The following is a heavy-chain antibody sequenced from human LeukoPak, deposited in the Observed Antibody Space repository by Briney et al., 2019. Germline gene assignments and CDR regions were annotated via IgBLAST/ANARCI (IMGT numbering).Heavy chain of an antibody. CDR1: GGTFSSYA. CDR3: ARDHSSHDILTGYWNDAFDI. V-gene: IGHV1-18*01. CDR2: ISAYNGNT. D-gene: IGHD3-9*01. J-gene: IGHJ3*02. Sequence: GASVKVSCKASGGTFSSYAISWVRQAPGQGLEWMGWISAYNGNTNYAQKLQGRVTMTTDTSTSTAYMELRSLRSDDTAVYYCARDHSSHDILTGYWNDAFDIWGQGTMVTVSS.